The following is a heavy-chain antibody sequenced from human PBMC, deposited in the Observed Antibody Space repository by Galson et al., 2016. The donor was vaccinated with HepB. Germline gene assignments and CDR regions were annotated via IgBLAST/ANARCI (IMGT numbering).Heavy chain of an antibody. D-gene: IGHD6-19*01. CDR1: GASVSSSTCY. V-gene: IGHV4-39*02. CDR2: VSYSGTT. CDR3: ARGQATRGWGLQSYRSGREEVRKAMDV. Sequence: SETLSLTCTVSGASVSSSTCYWGWIRQPPGKGLEWLASVSYSGTTDYKPSPRSRLTISADTSKNHFSLKLSSVTAADTAVYYCARGQATRGWGLQSYRSGREEVRKAMDVWGQGTTVTVSS. J-gene: IGHJ6*02.